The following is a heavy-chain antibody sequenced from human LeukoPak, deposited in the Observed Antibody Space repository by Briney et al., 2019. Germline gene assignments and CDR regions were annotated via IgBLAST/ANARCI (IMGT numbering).Heavy chain of an antibody. CDR1: GGSFSGYY. D-gene: IGHD2-2*01. V-gene: IGHV4-4*07. J-gene: IGHJ4*02. CDR3: AREAWYCSSTSCYVGIDY. CDR2: IYTSGST. Sequence: SETLSLTCAVYGGSFSGYYWSWIRQPAGKGLEWIGRIYTSGSTNYNPSLKSRVTMSVDTSKNQFSLKLSSVTAADTAVYYCAREAWYCSSTSCYVGIDYWGQGTLVTVSS.